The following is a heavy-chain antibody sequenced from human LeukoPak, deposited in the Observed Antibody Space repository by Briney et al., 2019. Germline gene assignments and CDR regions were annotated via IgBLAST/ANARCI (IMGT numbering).Heavy chain of an antibody. Sequence: GGSLRLSCAASGFTFSGYWMSWVRQAPGKGLEWVTTVKQDASEKYYVDSVKGRFTISRDNGKNSLYLRMNSLRAEDTAVYYCARDRVATSRHFDYWGQGTLVTVSS. CDR1: GFTFSGYW. J-gene: IGHJ4*02. CDR2: VKQDASEK. V-gene: IGHV3-7*04. D-gene: IGHD5-12*01. CDR3: ARDRVATSRHFDY.